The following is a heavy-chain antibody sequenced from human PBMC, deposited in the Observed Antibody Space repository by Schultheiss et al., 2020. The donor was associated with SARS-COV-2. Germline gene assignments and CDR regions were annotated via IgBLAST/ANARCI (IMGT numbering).Heavy chain of an antibody. D-gene: IGHD4-23*01. CDR1: GFTFSSYA. V-gene: IGHV3-23*01. Sequence: GGSLRLSCAASGFTFSSYAMSWVRQAPGKGLEWVSAISGSGGSTYYADSVKGRFTISRDNSKNTLYLQMYSLRAEDTAVYYCAKEGPLRWFTPDYYYYYGMDVWGQGTTVTVSS. J-gene: IGHJ6*02. CDR2: ISGSGGST. CDR3: AKEGPLRWFTPDYYYYYGMDV.